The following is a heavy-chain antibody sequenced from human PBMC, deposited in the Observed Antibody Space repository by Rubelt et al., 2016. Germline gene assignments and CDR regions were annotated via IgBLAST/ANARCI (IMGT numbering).Heavy chain of an antibody. V-gene: IGHV3-33*01. CDR3: ARDYCSAGSCYSSLYGMDV. CDR1: GFIFSNYA. D-gene: IGHD2-15*01. Sequence: GRSLRLSCAPSGFIFSNYAMHWVRQAPGKGLEWVAIIWYDGSDKYYSDSVKGRFTISRDNSKNTLYLQMNSLRVEDTAVYYCARDYCSAGSCYSSLYGMDVWGQGTTVTVSS. J-gene: IGHJ6*02. CDR2: IWYDGSDK.